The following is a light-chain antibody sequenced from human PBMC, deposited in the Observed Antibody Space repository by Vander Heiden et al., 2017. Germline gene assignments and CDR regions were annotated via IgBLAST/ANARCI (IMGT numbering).Light chain of an antibody. V-gene: IGLV3-21*02. Sequence: SYVLTQPPSVSVAPGQTARNNSRGNNIGSKRVHWYHQKPVQAPELVVYDDSDRPSGIPERFAGSNSGNTATLTISRVEAGDEADYYCQVLDSSSDHWVFGGGTKLTVL. CDR1: NIGSKR. CDR2: DDS. J-gene: IGLJ3*02. CDR3: QVLDSSSDHWV.